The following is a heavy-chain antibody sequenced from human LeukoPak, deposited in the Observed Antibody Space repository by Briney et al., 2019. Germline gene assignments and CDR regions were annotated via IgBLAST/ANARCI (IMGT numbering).Heavy chain of an antibody. D-gene: IGHD1-7*01. J-gene: IGHJ4*02. CDR1: GFTFSSYW. V-gene: IGHV3-23*01. Sequence: GGSLRLSCAASGFTFSSYWMSWVRQAPGKGLEWVSGIRASGGGPTYADSVKGRFTISRDNSKNTLYLQMDSLRADDTAVYYCALELTAFDFWGQGTLVTVSS. CDR3: ALELTAFDF. CDR2: IRASGGGP.